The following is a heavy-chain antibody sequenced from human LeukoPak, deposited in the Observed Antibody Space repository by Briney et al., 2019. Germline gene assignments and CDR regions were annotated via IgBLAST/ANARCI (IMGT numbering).Heavy chain of an antibody. CDR1: GYTFTSHY. CDR3: ARDWASITMVRGAIRLFDY. V-gene: IGHV1-46*01. Sequence: ASVKVSCKASGYTFTSHYMHWVRQAPGQGLEWMGIINPSGGSTSYAQKFQGRVTMTTDTSTSTAYMELRSLRSDDTAVYYCARDWASITMVRGAIRLFDYWGQGTLVTVSS. D-gene: IGHD3-10*01. CDR2: INPSGGST. J-gene: IGHJ4*02.